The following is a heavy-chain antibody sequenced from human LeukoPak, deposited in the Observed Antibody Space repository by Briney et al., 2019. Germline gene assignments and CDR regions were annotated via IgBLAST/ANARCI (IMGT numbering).Heavy chain of an antibody. CDR3: ARVRQLAPYYYYYMDV. CDR2: IYTSGST. J-gene: IGHJ6*03. V-gene: IGHV4-4*07. Sequence: PSETLSLTCTVSGGSISSYYWGWIRQPAGKGLEWIGRIYTSGSTNYNPSLKSRVTMSVDTSKNQFSLKLSSVTAADTAVYYCARVRQLAPYYYYYMDVWGKGTTVTVSS. CDR1: GGSISSYY. D-gene: IGHD6-6*01.